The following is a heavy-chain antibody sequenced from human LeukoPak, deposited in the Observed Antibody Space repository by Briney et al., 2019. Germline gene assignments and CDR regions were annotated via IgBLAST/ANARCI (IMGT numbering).Heavy chain of an antibody. V-gene: IGHV4-30-2*01. CDR3: ARDCLRCGERGYSGFNDY. CDR1: GGSFSSGGYY. J-gene: IGHJ4*02. Sequence: PWGTLSLPCTVSGGSFSSGGYYWSWIRPPQGKGLEWFGYIYHSGSTYSNPSLKSRVTISVDRSKTQFSLKLSSVTAADTTVYYCARDCLRCGERGYSGFNDYWGQGTLGTVSS. CDR2: IYHSGST. D-gene: IGHD5-12*01.